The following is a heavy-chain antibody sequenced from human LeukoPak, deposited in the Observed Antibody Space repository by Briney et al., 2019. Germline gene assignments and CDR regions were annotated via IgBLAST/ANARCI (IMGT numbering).Heavy chain of an antibody. CDR1: GFTFSSHG. CDR2: IYNVGSTK. J-gene: IGHJ1*01. Sequence: PGRSLRLSCAASGFTFSSHGMHWVRQAPGKGLEWVAVIYNVGSTKYYADSVKGRFTISRDNSKSTLYLQMNSLRAEDTAVYYCAKESGSRSYGAYFPHWGQGTLVSVSS. V-gene: IGHV3-30*18. D-gene: IGHD6-13*01. CDR3: AKESGSRSYGAYFPH.